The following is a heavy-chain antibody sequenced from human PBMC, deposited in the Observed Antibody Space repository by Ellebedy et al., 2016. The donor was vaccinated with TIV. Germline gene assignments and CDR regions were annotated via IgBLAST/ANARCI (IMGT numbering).Heavy chain of an antibody. Sequence: ASVKVSCXASGYTFTSYDINWVRQATGQGLEWMGWMNPNSGNTGYAQKFQGRVTMTRNTSISTAYMELSSLRSEDTAVYYCARGPEYYDSSGLFPSGPQYFDYWGQGTLVTVSS. CDR2: MNPNSGNT. J-gene: IGHJ4*02. V-gene: IGHV1-8*01. CDR3: ARGPEYYDSSGLFPSGPQYFDY. CDR1: GYTFTSYD. D-gene: IGHD3-22*01.